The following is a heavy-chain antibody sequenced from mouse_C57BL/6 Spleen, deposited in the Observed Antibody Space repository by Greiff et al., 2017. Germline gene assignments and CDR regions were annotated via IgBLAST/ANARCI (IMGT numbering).Heavy chain of an antibody. Sequence: QVQLQQSGPELVKPGASVKLSCKASGYTFTSYDINWVKQRPGQGLEWIGWLYPRDGSTKYNEKFKGKATLTVDTSSSTAYMELHSLTSEDSAVYFGAYGYYEGFAYWGQGTLVTVSA. CDR2: LYPRDGST. CDR3: AYGYYEGFAY. J-gene: IGHJ3*01. V-gene: IGHV1-85*01. D-gene: IGHD2-3*01. CDR1: GYTFTSYD.